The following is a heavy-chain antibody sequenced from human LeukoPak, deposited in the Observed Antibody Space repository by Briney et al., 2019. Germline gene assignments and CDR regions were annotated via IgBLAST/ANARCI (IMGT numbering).Heavy chain of an antibody. Sequence: SETLSLTCAVYGGSFSGYYWSWIRQPPGKGLEWIGEINHSGSTNYNPSLKSRVTISVDTSKNQFSLKLSSVTAADTAVYYCASLLGYDSSGYRAWGQGTLVTVSS. CDR3: ASLLGYDSSGYRA. CDR2: INHSGST. J-gene: IGHJ5*02. V-gene: IGHV4-34*01. D-gene: IGHD3-22*01. CDR1: GGSFSGYY.